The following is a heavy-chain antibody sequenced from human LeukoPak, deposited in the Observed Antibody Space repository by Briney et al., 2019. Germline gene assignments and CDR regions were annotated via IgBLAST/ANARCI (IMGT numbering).Heavy chain of an antibody. V-gene: IGHV1-2*06. D-gene: IGHD2-2*02. J-gene: IGHJ4*02. CDR2: INPNSGGT. Sequence: ASVKVSCKASGYTFTGYYMYWVRQAPGQGLEWMGRINPNSGGTDYAQKFQGRVTMTRDTSISTAYMELSRLRSDDTAVYYCAREYRGDYFDYWGQGTLVTVSS. CDR3: AREYRGDYFDY. CDR1: GYTFTGYY.